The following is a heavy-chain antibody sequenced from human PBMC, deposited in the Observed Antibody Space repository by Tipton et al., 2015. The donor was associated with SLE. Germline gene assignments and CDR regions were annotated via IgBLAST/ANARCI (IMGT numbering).Heavy chain of an antibody. Sequence: TLSLTCTVSGGSISSSSYYWGWIRQPPGKGLEWIGSIYYSGSTYYNPSLKSRVTISVDTSKNQFSLKLSSVTAADTAVYYCATHKYPYGSGLFPIWGQGTMVTVSS. J-gene: IGHJ3*02. CDR2: IYYSGST. CDR3: ATHKYPYGSGLFPI. CDR1: GGSISSSSYY. V-gene: IGHV4-39*01. D-gene: IGHD3-10*01.